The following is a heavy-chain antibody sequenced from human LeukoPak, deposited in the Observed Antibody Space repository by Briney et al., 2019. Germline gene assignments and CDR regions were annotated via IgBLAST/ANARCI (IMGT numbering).Heavy chain of an antibody. Sequence: GGSLRLSCAASGLTVSSNYMSWVRQAPGKGPEWVSVIYSDGSTYYADSVKGRFTISRDTSKNTLYLQMNSLRTEDTAVYYCARELAAGGTYPHYWGQGTLVSVSS. V-gene: IGHV3-53*01. J-gene: IGHJ4*02. CDR2: IYSDGST. D-gene: IGHD6-13*01. CDR1: GLTVSSNY. CDR3: ARELAAGGTYPHY.